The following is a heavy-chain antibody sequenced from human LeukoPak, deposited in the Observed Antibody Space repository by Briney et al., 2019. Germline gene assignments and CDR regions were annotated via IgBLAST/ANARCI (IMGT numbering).Heavy chain of an antibody. CDR1: GGSINGYY. D-gene: IGHD3-22*01. CDR3: ARNYYDNSASYASDWYFDV. CDR2: IYYLGST. Sequence: NTSETLSLTCTVSGGSINGYYWSWIRQPPGKGLEWIGYIYYLGSTNYNPSLKSPVTISLDTSKNQFSLKLRSVTAADTAVYYCARNYYDNSASYASDWYFDVWGRGTLVTVSS. V-gene: IGHV4-59*01. J-gene: IGHJ2*01.